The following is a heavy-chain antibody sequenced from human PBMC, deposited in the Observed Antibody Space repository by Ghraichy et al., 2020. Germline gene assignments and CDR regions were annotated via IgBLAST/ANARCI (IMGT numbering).Heavy chain of an antibody. CDR2: IYPGDSDT. V-gene: IGHV5-51*01. J-gene: IGHJ3*02. D-gene: IGHD3-10*01. Sequence: GESLNISCKGSGYSFTSYWIGWVRQMPGKGLEWMGIIYPGDSDTRYSPSFQGQVTISADKSISTAHLQWSSLKASDTAMYYFARGLGVATRGGAFDIWGQGAMVTVSS. CDR1: GYSFTSYW. CDR3: ARGLGVATRGGAFDI.